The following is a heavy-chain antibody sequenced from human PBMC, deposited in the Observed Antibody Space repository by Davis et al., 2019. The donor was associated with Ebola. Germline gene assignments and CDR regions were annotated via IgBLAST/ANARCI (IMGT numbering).Heavy chain of an antibody. J-gene: IGHJ6*02. Sequence: SVKVSCKASGGTFSSYAISWMRQAPGQGLEWMGRIITILGIANYAQKFQGRVTITADKSTSTAYMELSSLRSEDTAVYYCARGGVVVVPAAMRSLYYGMDVWGQGTTVTVSS. D-gene: IGHD2-2*01. V-gene: IGHV1-69*04. CDR3: ARGGVVVVPAAMRSLYYGMDV. CDR2: IITILGIA. CDR1: GGTFSSYA.